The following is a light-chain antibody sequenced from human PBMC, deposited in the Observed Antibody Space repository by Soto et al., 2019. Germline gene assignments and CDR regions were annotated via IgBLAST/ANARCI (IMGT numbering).Light chain of an antibody. Sequence: IQVTQSQSSLSASVGDRVVITCRASQTSYSYVNWYQQKPVKAPTPLIYAAASLQSGVPSRFIAHGSGTDFTPAICSLQPEDFTTYYCQQGYSALFTFGPGTKVDIK. J-gene: IGKJ3*01. CDR3: QQGYSALFT. CDR2: AAA. V-gene: IGKV1-39*01. CDR1: QTSYSY.